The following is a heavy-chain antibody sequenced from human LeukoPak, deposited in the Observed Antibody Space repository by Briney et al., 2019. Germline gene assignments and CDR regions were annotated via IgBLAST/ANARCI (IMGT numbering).Heavy chain of an antibody. Sequence: GESLRLSCAASGFTVSSKYMSWVRQAPGKGLEWVSVIYTGGDTYYADSVKGRFTISRDNSKNTLYLQMNTLRAEDTAVYYCARAESSNWYWYFDLWGRGTLVTVSS. CDR3: ARAESSNWYWYFDL. J-gene: IGHJ2*01. V-gene: IGHV3-53*01. CDR2: IYTGGDT. CDR1: GFTVSSKY. D-gene: IGHD6-13*01.